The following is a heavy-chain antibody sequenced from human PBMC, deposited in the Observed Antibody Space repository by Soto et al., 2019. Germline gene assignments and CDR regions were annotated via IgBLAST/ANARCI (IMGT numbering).Heavy chain of an antibody. D-gene: IGHD3-3*01. V-gene: IGHV1-46*01. Sequence: GASVKVSCKASGYTFTSYYMHWVRQAPGQGLEWMGIINPSGGSTSYAQKFQGRVTMTRDTSTSTVYMELSSLRSEDTAVYYCARDFLGVETYDFWSGSKGLNLGPYYYGMGVWGQGTTVTVSS. J-gene: IGHJ6*02. CDR2: INPSGGST. CDR3: ARDFLGVETYDFWSGSKGLNLGPYYYGMGV. CDR1: GYTFTSYY.